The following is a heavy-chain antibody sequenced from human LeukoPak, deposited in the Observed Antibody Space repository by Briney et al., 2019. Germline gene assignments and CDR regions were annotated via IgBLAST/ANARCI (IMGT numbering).Heavy chain of an antibody. CDR3: VRDTCGCDSGWQLYWYFDL. D-gene: IGHD6-19*01. J-gene: IGHJ2*01. Sequence: PGGSLRLSCAASGFTFSDYAMHWVRQAPGKELKYVSAISYNGNGKHYADSVKGRFTISRGNSQSTLNLQMDNLRAEDTAVYYCVRDTCGCDSGWQLYWYFDLWGRGTLVTVSS. CDR1: GFTFSDYA. V-gene: IGHV3-64*02. CDR2: ISYNGNGK.